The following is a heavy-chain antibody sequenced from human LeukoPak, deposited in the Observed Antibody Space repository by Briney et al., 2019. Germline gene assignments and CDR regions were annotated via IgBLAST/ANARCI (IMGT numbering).Heavy chain of an antibody. CDR3: ASSKNYYDTSGLDY. J-gene: IGHJ4*02. CDR1: GGSVSSGSYY. Sequence: SETLSLTCTVSGGSVSSGSYYWSWIRQPPGKGLEWIGYIYYSGSTNYNPSLKSRVTISVDTSKNQFSLKLSSVTAADTAVYYCASSKNYYDTSGLDYWGQGTLVTVSS. D-gene: IGHD3-22*01. V-gene: IGHV4-61*01. CDR2: IYYSGST.